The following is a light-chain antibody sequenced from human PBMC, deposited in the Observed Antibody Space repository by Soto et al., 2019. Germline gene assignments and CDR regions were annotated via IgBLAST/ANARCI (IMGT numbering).Light chain of an antibody. CDR1: QDISNY. Sequence: DIQMTQSPSSLSASVGDRVTITCQASQDISNYLNGYQQKPGKAPKLLIYDASNLETGVPSRFSASGSGTDFTFTISSLQSGDIASYYCQQYDNLPTCGGGTKVEFK. V-gene: IGKV1-33*01. J-gene: IGKJ4*01. CDR3: QQYDNLPT. CDR2: DAS.